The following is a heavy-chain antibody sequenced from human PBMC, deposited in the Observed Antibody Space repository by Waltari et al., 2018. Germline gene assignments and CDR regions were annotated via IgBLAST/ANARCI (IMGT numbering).Heavy chain of an antibody. D-gene: IGHD2-21*01. V-gene: IGHV3-7*03. CDR1: GFTYSNHW. J-gene: IGHJ4*02. CDR2: IKEDGSET. Sequence: EVQLVESGGVLVQPGGVLRAPCKAPGFTYSNHWMSWVRHAPGKGLEWVASIKEDGSETNYVESVKGRFTISRDNARNSLYLQMNSLRAEDTAVYYCSDPPSDFWGQGKLVIVSS. CDR3: SDPPSDF.